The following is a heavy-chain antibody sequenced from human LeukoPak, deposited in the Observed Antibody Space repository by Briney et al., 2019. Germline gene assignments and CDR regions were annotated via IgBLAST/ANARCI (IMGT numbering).Heavy chain of an antibody. CDR1: GFTVSSNY. V-gene: IGHV3-21*01. Sequence: WGSLRLSCAASGFTVSSNYMSWVRQAPGKGLEWVSCISSSTSYIYFADSVKGRFTISRDNAKNSLYLQTNSLRAEDTAVYYCATAPSPFDAFDIWGQGTMVTVSS. CDR2: ISSSTSYI. J-gene: IGHJ3*02. CDR3: ATAPSPFDAFDI.